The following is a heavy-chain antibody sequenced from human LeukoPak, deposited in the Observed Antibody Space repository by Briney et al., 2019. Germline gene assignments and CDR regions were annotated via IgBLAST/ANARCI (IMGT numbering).Heavy chain of an antibody. CDR2: INHSGST. CDR3: ARGAGSGSYHY. Sequence: SETLSLTCAVYGRSFSGYYWSWIRQPPGKGLEWIGEINHSGSTNYNPSLKSRVTISVDTSKNQFSLKLSSVTAADTAVYYCARGAGSGSYHYWGQGTLVTVSS. D-gene: IGHD3-10*01. CDR1: GRSFSGYY. J-gene: IGHJ4*02. V-gene: IGHV4-34*01.